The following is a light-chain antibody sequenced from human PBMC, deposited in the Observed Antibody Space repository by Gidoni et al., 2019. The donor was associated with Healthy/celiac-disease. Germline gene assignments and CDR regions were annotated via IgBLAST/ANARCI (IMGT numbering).Light chain of an antibody. CDR3: QQYNNWPPYT. Sequence: EIVMTQSPATLSVSPGERATLSCRASQSVSSNLAWYQQKPGQAPRLLIYGASTRATGIPVRFSGSGSGTEFTPTISSLQSEDFAVYYCQQYNNWPPYTFGQGTKLE. V-gene: IGKV3-15*01. CDR2: GAS. J-gene: IGKJ2*01. CDR1: QSVSSN.